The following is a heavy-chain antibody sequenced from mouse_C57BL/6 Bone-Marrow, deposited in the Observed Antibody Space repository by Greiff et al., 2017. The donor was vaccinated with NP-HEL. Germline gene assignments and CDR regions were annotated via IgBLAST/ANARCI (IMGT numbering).Heavy chain of an antibody. J-gene: IGHJ4*01. Sequence: QLQQSGPGLVQPSQRLSITCTVPGFSLTSYGVHWVRQSPGKGLEWLGVIWSGGSTDYNAAFISRLSISKDNSKSQVFFKMNSLKAEDTAIYYCARKDGYEGFVGYAMDYWGQGTSVTVSS. V-gene: IGHV2-2*01. CDR1: GFSLTSYG. CDR3: ARKDGYEGFVGYAMDY. CDR2: IWSGGST. D-gene: IGHD1-2*01.